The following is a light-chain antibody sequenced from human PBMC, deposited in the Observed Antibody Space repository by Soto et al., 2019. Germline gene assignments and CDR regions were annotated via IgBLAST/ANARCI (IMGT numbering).Light chain of an antibody. Sequence: SYEPTQPPSVSVAPGQTARLTCGGNNIGGKSVHWYQQKPGQAPVLLVYDDSARPSGIPHRFSGSNSGDTATLTIRRVEAGDEADFYCHVWDSSSDHYVFGTGTKVTVL. CDR2: DDS. V-gene: IGLV3-21*02. CDR3: HVWDSSSDHYV. J-gene: IGLJ1*01. CDR1: NIGGKS.